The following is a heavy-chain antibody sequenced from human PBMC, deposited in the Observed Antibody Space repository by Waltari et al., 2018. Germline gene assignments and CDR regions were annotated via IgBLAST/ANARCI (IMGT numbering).Heavy chain of an antibody. V-gene: IGHV3-53*01. D-gene: IGHD3-10*01. Sequence: EVQLVESGGGLIQPGGSLRLSCADSGFTVSSNYMSWFRQAPGKGLEWVSVIYSGGSTYYADSVKGRFTISRDNSKNTLYLQMNSLRAEDTAVYYCAREEDYYGSGSSATHYYYGMDVWGQGTTVTVSS. CDR3: AREEDYYGSGSSATHYYYGMDV. CDR2: IYSGGST. CDR1: GFTVSSNY. J-gene: IGHJ6*02.